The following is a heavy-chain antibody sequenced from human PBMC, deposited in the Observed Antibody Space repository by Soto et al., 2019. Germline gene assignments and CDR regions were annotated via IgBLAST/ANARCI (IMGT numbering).Heavy chain of an antibody. J-gene: IGHJ5*02. CDR2: IYYGGGT. V-gene: IGHV4-31*03. D-gene: IGHD6-19*01. CDR3: ARREGWVNWFDP. CDR1: GGSISSGGYY. Sequence: QVQLQESGPGLVKPSQTLSLTCTVSGGSISSGGYYWSWIRQHPGKGLEWIGYIYYGGGTYYNPSLKSRVTISVDTSKNQFSLKLSSVTAADTAVYYCARREGWVNWFDPWGQGTLVTVSS.